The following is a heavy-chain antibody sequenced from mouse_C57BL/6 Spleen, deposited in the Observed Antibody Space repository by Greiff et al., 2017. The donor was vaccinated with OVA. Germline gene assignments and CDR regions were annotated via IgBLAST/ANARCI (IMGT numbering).Heavy chain of an antibody. Sequence: EVQLVESEGGLVQPGSSMKLSCTASGFTFSDYYMAWVRQVPEKGLEWVANINYDGSSTYYLDSLKSRFIISRDNAKNILYLQMSSLKSEDTATYYCARDYYGSMHFDYWGQGTTLTVSS. V-gene: IGHV5-16*01. CDR1: GFTFSDYY. D-gene: IGHD1-1*01. CDR2: INYDGSST. J-gene: IGHJ2*01. CDR3: ARDYYGSMHFDY.